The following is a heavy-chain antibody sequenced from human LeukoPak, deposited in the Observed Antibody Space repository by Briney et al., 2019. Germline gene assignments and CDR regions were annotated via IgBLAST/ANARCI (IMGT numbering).Heavy chain of an antibody. J-gene: IGHJ4*02. V-gene: IGHV1-2*02. D-gene: IGHD5-24*01. Sequence: ASVKVSCKASGYTFTCYYMHWVRQAPGQGLEWMGWINPNSGGTEYAQKFQGRVTMTRYTSISTAYMELSRLKSDDTAVYYCARDKMATNPLTLPYSGQGTLITVSS. CDR3: ARDKMATNPLTLPY. CDR1: GYTFTCYY. CDR2: INPNSGGT.